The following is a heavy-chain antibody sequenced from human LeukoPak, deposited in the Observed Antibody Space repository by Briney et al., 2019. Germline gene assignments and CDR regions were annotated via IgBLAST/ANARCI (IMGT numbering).Heavy chain of an antibody. CDR1: GFTFSSYA. J-gene: IGHJ3*02. CDR2: VSYDGSDI. Sequence: PGGSLRLSCAAAGFTFSSYAMHWVRQAPGKGLEWVAFVSYDGSDIYYADSVKGRSTISRDNSKNTLYLQMNSLRAEDTAVYYCATELSSHDAFDMWGQGTMVTVSS. V-gene: IGHV3-30*02. D-gene: IGHD2/OR15-2a*01. CDR3: ATELSSHDAFDM.